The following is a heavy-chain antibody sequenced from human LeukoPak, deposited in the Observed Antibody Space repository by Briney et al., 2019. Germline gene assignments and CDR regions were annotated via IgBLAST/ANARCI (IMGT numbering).Heavy chain of an antibody. V-gene: IGHV3-9*01. CDR3: ARGGGLDV. Sequence: PGGSLRLSCAGSGFTFDDYAMHWVRQAPGKGLEWVSGISWNSGSIGYVDSVKGRFTISRDNAKNSLYLQMSNLRAEDTAVYFCARGGGLDVWGQGATVTVSS. D-gene: IGHD3-16*01. J-gene: IGHJ6*02. CDR1: GFTFDDYA. CDR2: ISWNSGSI.